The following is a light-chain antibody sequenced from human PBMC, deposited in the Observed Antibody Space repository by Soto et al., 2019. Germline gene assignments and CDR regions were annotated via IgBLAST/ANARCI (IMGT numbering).Light chain of an antibody. J-gene: IGKJ5*01. V-gene: IGKV3-11*01. CDR1: QSVSSY. CDR3: QQRSNWPIT. Sequence: EIVLTQSPGTLSLSPGERATLSCRASQSVSSYLAWYRQKPGQAPRLLIYDASNRATGILARFSGSGSGTDFTLTISSLEPEDFAVYYCQQRSNWPITFGQGTRLEIK. CDR2: DAS.